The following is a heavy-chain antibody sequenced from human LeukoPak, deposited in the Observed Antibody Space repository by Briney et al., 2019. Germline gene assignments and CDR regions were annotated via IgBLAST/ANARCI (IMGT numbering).Heavy chain of an antibody. CDR2: IYYRGRP. V-gene: IGHV4-59*01. Sequence: SETLSLTCTVSGGSIGIFSWSWVRQLPGKGLGWIGYIYYRGRPNYNPSLKSRVTISVDTYKYHVSLKLSSVTGADTAVYYCARGSGGGGPIVVVRRPYGYFDYWGQGTLVTVSS. CDR1: GGSIGIFS. D-gene: IGHD2-15*01. J-gene: IGHJ4*02. CDR3: ARGSGGGGPIVVVRRPYGYFDY.